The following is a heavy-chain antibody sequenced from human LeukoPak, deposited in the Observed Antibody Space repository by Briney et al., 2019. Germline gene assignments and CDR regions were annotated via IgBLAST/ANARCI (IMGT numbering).Heavy chain of an antibody. CDR2: IIGKSDGGTT. CDR1: GFSVSDAY. V-gene: IGHV3-15*01. Sequence: PGGSLRLSCAASGFSVSDAYMSWVRQTPGKRLEWIGRIIGKSDGGTTDYAAPVKDRFIISRDDSKGALYLQLNSLRTDDTAVYYCLAQYYFDYWGRGTLVTVSS. J-gene: IGHJ4*02. D-gene: IGHD5-24*01. CDR3: LAQYYFDY.